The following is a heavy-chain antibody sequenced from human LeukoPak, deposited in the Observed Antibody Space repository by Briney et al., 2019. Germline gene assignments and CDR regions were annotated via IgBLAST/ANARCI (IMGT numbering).Heavy chain of an antibody. J-gene: IGHJ5*02. CDR1: GGSFSGYY. D-gene: IGHD3-3*01. Sequence: SETLSLTCAVYGGSFSGYYWSWIRQPPGKGLEWIGEINHSGSTNYNPSLKSRVTISVDTSKNQFSLKLSSVTAADTAVYYCARVSQRTIFGVVIILPAGWFDPWGQGTLVTVSS. CDR3: ARVSQRTIFGVVIILPAGWFDP. V-gene: IGHV4-34*01. CDR2: INHSGST.